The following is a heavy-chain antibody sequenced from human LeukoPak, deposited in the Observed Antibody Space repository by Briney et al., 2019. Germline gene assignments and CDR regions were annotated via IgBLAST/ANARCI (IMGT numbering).Heavy chain of an antibody. CDR3: ARDQLNIAAAGAYFDY. D-gene: IGHD6-13*01. Sequence: ASVTVSCKASGYTFTSFGISWVRQAPGQGLEWMGWIGAYNGNTKYGQKLQGRVTMTTDTSTSTAYMELRSLRSDDAAVYYCARDQLNIAAAGAYFDYWGEGTLVTVSA. CDR1: GYTFTSFG. J-gene: IGHJ4*02. CDR2: IGAYNGNT. V-gene: IGHV1-18*01.